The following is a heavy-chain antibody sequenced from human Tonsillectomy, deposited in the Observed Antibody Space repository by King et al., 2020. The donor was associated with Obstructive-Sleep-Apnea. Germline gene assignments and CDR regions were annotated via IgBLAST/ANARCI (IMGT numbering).Heavy chain of an antibody. CDR2: ISPHNGKT. V-gene: IGHV1-18*01. Sequence: QLVQSGAEVKKPGASVKVSCKTSGYTFTGYGINWVRQAPGQGLEWMGWISPHNGKTNYAQKVQGRVTMTTDTSTTTAYMELRSLRSDDTAVYYCAREEYYFDGSGYYPSDYWGQGTLVPVSP. CDR1: GYTFTGYG. CDR3: AREEYYFDGSGYYPSDY. J-gene: IGHJ4*02. D-gene: IGHD3-22*01.